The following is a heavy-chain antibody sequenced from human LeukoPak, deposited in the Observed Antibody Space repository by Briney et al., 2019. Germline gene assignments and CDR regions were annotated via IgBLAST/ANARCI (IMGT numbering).Heavy chain of an antibody. J-gene: IGHJ4*02. V-gene: IGHV1-18*01. CDR2: ISAYNGNT. CDR3: ARGKGTYYYDSSGLYYFDY. Sequence: ASVKVSCKASGYTFTNYGINWVRQAPGQGLEWMGWISAYNGNTNYAQKLQGRVTMTTDTSTSTAYMELRSLRSDDTAVYYCARGKGTYYYDSSGLYYFDYWGQGTLVTVSS. D-gene: IGHD3-22*01. CDR1: GYTFTNYG.